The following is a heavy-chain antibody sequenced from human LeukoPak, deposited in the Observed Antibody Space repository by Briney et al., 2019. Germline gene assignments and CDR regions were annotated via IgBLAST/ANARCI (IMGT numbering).Heavy chain of an antibody. CDR2: ISYDGSNK. Sequence: PGRSLRLSCAASGFTFSSYGMHWVRQAPGKGLEWVAVISYDGSNKYYADSVKGRFTISRDNSKNTLYLQMNSLRAEDTAGDYCAKAILRYSAYGPLAFDIWGQGTMVTVSS. D-gene: IGHD5-12*01. CDR1: GFTFSSYG. V-gene: IGHV3-30*18. CDR3: AKAILRYSAYGPLAFDI. J-gene: IGHJ3*02.